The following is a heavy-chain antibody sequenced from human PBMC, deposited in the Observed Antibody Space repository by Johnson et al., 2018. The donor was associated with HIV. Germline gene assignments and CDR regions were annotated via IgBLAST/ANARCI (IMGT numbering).Heavy chain of an antibody. CDR3: ARGPSGRWLQTDAFDI. Sequence: VQLVESGGGVVQPGRSLRLSCAASGFTFSRYAMHWIRQAPGKALECISYIRSSRTTIYYTDSVKGRFTISRDNAKNTLYLQMNSLRAEDTAVYYCARGPSGRWLQTDAFDIWGQGTMVTVSS. V-gene: IGHV3-48*01. CDR2: IRSSRTTI. D-gene: IGHD5-24*01. CDR1: GFTFSRYA. J-gene: IGHJ3*02.